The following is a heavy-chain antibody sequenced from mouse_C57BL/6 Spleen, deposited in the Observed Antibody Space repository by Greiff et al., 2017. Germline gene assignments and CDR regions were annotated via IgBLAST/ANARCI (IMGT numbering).Heavy chain of an antibody. J-gene: IGHJ4*01. V-gene: IGHV7-3*01. D-gene: IGHD1-1*01. CDR2: IRNKANGYTT. CDR1: GFTFTDYY. CDR3: ARSSYYGSSPRAMDY. Sequence: EVKLMESGGGLVQPGGSLSLSCAASGFTFTDYYMSWVRQPPGKALEWLGFIRNKANGYTTEYSASVKGRFTISRDNSQSILYLQMHALRAEDSATYYCARSSYYGSSPRAMDYWGQGTSVTVSS.